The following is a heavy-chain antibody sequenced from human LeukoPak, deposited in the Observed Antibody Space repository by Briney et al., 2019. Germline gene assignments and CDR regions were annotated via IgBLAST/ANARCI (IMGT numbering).Heavy chain of an antibody. CDR2: IDPSYSYT. D-gene: IGHD3-10*01. CDR1: GYSFTSYW. J-gene: IGHJ6*02. Sequence: GESLRISCKGSGYSFTSYWISWVRQMPGKGLEWMGRIDPSYSYTNYSPSFQGHVTISADKYTSTAYLQWSSLKASDTAMYYCASPYTMVRGVIDYYYYGMDVWGQGTTVTVSS. CDR3: ASPYTMVRGVIDYYYYGMDV. V-gene: IGHV5-10-1*01.